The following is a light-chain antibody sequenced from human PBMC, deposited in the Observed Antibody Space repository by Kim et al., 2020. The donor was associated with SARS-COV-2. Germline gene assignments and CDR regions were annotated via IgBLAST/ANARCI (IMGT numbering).Light chain of an antibody. J-gene: IGKJ2*01. V-gene: IGKV4-1*01. CDR2: WAS. CDR3: QQYYSTPYT. Sequence: RATLNCKSSQTVLYTSNNKNYLAWYQQKPGQAPKLLIYWASIRESGVSDRFSGSGSETDFTLTISSLQAEDVAVYYCQQYYSTPYTFGQGTKLEI. CDR1: QTVLYTSNNKNY.